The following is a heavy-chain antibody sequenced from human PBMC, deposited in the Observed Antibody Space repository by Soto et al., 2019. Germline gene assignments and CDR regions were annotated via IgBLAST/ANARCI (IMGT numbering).Heavy chain of an antibody. J-gene: IGHJ5*02. CDR1: GYTFSNYG. V-gene: IGHV1-18*01. CDR3: ARVVPGAEALFGP. Sequence: ASVKGSCKTSGYTFSNYGITWVRQAPGQPLEWLGWISLYSDGTNYAQKFQGRVSMTTDESTTTAYMELRSLRSDDTAVYYWARVVPGAEALFGPCGQGTLVIVSS. CDR2: ISLYSDGT.